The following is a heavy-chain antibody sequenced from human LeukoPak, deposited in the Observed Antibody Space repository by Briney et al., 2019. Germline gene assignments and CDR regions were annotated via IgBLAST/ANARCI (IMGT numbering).Heavy chain of an antibody. Sequence: GGSLRLSCAASGFTVSSNYMSWVRQAPGKGLEWVSVIYSGGSTYYADSVKGRFTISRDNSKNTLYLQMNSLRAEDTAVYYCARPYSGYERGSDYWGQGTLVTVSS. CDR1: GFTVSSNY. D-gene: IGHD5-12*01. CDR3: ARPYSGYERGSDY. V-gene: IGHV3-53*01. J-gene: IGHJ4*02. CDR2: IYSGGST.